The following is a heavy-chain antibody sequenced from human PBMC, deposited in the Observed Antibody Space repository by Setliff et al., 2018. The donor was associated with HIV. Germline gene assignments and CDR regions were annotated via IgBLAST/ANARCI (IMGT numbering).Heavy chain of an antibody. D-gene: IGHD3-10*01. V-gene: IGHV3-30*02. CDR2: IRNDASNT. CDR3: AEVRLPY. CDR1: GFTFSDYG. Sequence: PGGSLRLSCEASGFTFSDYGMHWVRQAPGKGLEWVTFIRNDASNTYYADSVKGRFTISRDNSKDTLYLQMNSLRAEDTAVYYCAEVRLPYWGQGTLVTVSS. J-gene: IGHJ4*02.